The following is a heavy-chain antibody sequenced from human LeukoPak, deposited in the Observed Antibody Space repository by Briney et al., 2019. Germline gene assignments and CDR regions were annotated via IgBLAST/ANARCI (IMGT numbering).Heavy chain of an antibody. J-gene: IGHJ3*01. CDR2: IYPGDSDT. CDR3: AGRSAYYSGSGSYYAFDL. Sequence: PGESLKISCKGSGYSFTTYWIAWVRQMTGKGLEWMGIIYPGDSDTIYSPSFQGQVTISADESISTAYLQWSSLKASDTAIYYCAGRSAYYSGSGSYYAFDLWGQGTMVTVSS. V-gene: IGHV5-51*01. D-gene: IGHD3-10*01. CDR1: GYSFTTYW.